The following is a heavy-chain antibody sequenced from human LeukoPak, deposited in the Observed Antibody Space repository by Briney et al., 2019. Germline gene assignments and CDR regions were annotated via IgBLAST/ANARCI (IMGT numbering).Heavy chain of an antibody. J-gene: IGHJ4*02. CDR1: GFTFSSYS. V-gene: IGHV3-48*04. D-gene: IGHD3-3*01. Sequence: GGSLRLSCAASGFTFSSYSMNWVRQAPGKGLECVSYISSRGTTIYYADSVKGRFTISRDNAKNTLYLQMNSLRAEDTAVYYCAKDRLVGLRFLEWLTDSLEVWGQGTLVTVSS. CDR2: ISSRGTTI. CDR3: AKDRLVGLRFLEWLTDSLEV.